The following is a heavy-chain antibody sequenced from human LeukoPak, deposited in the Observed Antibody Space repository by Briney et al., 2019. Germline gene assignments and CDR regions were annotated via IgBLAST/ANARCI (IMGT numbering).Heavy chain of an antibody. CDR1: GFIFSNDA. J-gene: IGHJ4*02. Sequence: GRSLRLSCAASGFIFSNDAMHWVRQAPGKGLEWVANIKQDGGEKYYLDSVKGRFTVSRDNAKNSLYLQMSSLRAEDTAVYYCARVGARQILEYWGQGTLVTVSS. V-gene: IGHV3-7*01. CDR3: ARVGARQILEY. D-gene: IGHD4-17*01. CDR2: IKQDGGEK.